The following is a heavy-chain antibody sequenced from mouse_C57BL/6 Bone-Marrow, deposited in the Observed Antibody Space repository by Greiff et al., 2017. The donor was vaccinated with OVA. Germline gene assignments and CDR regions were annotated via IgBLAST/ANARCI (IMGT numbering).Heavy chain of an antibody. V-gene: IGHV1-85*01. CDR3: ARKDGYYGYWYFDV. Sequence: VKLQQSGPELVKPGASVKLSCKASGYTFTSYDINWVKQRPGQGLEWIGWIYTSDGSTKSNEKFKGKATLTVDTSSSTAYMELHSLTSEDSAVYFCARKDGYYGYWYFDVWGTGTTVTVSS. J-gene: IGHJ1*03. CDR1: GYTFTSYD. D-gene: IGHD2-3*01. CDR2: IYTSDGST.